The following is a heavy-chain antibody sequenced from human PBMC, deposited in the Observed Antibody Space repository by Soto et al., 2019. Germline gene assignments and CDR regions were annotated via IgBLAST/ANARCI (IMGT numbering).Heavy chain of an antibody. Sequence: QGQLVESGGGVVQPGRSLRLSCAASGFTFSSYAMHWVRQAPGKGLEWVAVISYDGSDKYYGDSVKGRFTISRDNSKNTLFLQMNSLRVEETAVYYCAKADVVVVPAATPFDFWGQGTLVTVSS. CDR3: AKADVVVVPAATPFDF. CDR2: ISYDGSDK. D-gene: IGHD2-2*01. V-gene: IGHV3-30*18. J-gene: IGHJ4*02. CDR1: GFTFSSYA.